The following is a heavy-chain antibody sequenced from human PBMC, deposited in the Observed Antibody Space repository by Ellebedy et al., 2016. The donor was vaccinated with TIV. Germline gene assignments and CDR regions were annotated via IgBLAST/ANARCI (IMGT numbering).Heavy chain of an antibody. CDR1: GFNFSTYT. D-gene: IGHD3-10*02. CDR3: ARDVRGFDF. V-gene: IGHV3-21*01. Sequence: GESLKISXTASGFNFSTYTMNWVRQAPGKGLEWGSFISSGRSYIYYADSVKGRFTISRDNAKNSLYLQMNSLRAGDTAVYYCARDVRGFDFWGQGTLVIVSS. CDR2: ISSGRSYI. J-gene: IGHJ4*02.